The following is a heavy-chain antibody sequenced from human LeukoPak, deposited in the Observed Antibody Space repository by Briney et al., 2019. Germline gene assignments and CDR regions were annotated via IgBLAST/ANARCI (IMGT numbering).Heavy chain of an antibody. Sequence: PGGSLRLSCAASGFTFSDNYMSWVRQAPGKGLEWVSGISASGASTYYSDSVRGRFTISRDKYKKMLYLQMNSLRAEDTAMYYCAKGDCSSTNCYPDYWGQGILVTVSS. D-gene: IGHD2-2*01. J-gene: IGHJ4*02. V-gene: IGHV3-23*01. CDR2: ISASGAST. CDR3: AKGDCSSTNCYPDY. CDR1: GFTFSDNY.